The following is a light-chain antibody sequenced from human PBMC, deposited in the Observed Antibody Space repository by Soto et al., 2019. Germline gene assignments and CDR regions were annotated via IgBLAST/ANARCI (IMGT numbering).Light chain of an antibody. CDR3: QQRRNWPIT. J-gene: IGKJ5*01. Sequence: IQLTQSPSSLSASVGDRVTITCRASQGISSYLAWYHQKPGKAPKLLIYAASTLQSGVPSRFSGSGSGTDFTLTISSLQPEDFAVYCCQQRRNWPITFGQGTRLEIK. CDR1: QGISSY. CDR2: AAS. V-gene: IGKV1-9*01.